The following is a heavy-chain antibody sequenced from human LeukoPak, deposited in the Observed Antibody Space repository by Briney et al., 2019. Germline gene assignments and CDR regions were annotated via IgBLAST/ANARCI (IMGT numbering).Heavy chain of an antibody. V-gene: IGHV3-23*01. Sequence: GGSLRLSCAASGFTFSSYAMSWVRQAPGKGLEWVSGISGSGGSTYYTDSVKGRFTISRDNSKNTLYLQMNSLRAEDTAVYYCARDKDSSGWYYYFDYWGQGTLVTVSS. J-gene: IGHJ4*02. CDR1: GFTFSSYA. D-gene: IGHD6-19*01. CDR2: ISGSGGST. CDR3: ARDKDSSGWYYYFDY.